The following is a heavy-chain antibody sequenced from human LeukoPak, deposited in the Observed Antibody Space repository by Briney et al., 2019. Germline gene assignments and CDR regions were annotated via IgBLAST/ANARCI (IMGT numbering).Heavy chain of an antibody. CDR3: ARGASASY. CDR1: GFAVSSNY. V-gene: IGHV3-66*01. Sequence: PGGSLRLSCAASGFAVSSNYMSWVRQAPGKGLEWVSIIYTGGTTYYADSVKGRFTISRDNSKNTLYLQMNSLRAEDTAVYYCARGASASYWGQGTLVTVSS. CDR2: IYTGGTT. J-gene: IGHJ4*02.